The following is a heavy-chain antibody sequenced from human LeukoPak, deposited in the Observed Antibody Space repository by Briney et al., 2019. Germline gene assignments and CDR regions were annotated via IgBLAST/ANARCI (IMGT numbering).Heavy chain of an antibody. V-gene: IGHV3-23*01. CDR2: ISGDSSGT. CDR3: AKDFSGSYYSWFDY. CDR1: GFTFSNYA. J-gene: IGHJ4*02. Sequence: GGSLRLSCAASGFTFSNYAMTWVRQAPGQGLEWVSVISGDSSGTYYADSVKGRFTISRDNSKNTLYLQMNSLRAEDTAVYYCAKDFSGSYYSWFDYWGQGTLVTVSS. D-gene: IGHD1-26*01.